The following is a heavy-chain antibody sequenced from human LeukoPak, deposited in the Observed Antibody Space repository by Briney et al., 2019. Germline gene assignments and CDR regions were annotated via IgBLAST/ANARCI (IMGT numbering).Heavy chain of an antibody. CDR1: DYSISSGYF. J-gene: IGHJ5*02. D-gene: IGHD3-3*01. V-gene: IGHV4-38-2*02. Sequence: PSETLSLTCTVSDYSISSGYFWTWIRQPPGKGLEWIGSIFHTGSSYYNPSLKSPVAISVDTSKNQFSLELSSVTAADTAVYYCARDLGLTISYNWFDPWGQGTLVTVSS. CDR2: IFHTGSS. CDR3: ARDLGLTISYNWFDP.